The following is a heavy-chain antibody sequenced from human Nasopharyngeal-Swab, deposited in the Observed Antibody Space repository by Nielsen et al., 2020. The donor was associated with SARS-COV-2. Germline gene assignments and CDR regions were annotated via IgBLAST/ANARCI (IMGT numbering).Heavy chain of an antibody. CDR1: GGSISSYY. J-gene: IGHJ6*03. V-gene: IGHV4-59*01. Sequence: SETLSLTCTVSGGSISSYYWSWIRQPPGKGLEWIGYIYYSGSTNYNPSLKSRVTISVDTSKNQFSLKLSSVTAADTAVYYCARVDFWSSYPYYYYYYMDVWGKGTTVTVSS. CDR2: IYYSGST. D-gene: IGHD3-3*01. CDR3: ARVDFWSSYPYYYYYYMDV.